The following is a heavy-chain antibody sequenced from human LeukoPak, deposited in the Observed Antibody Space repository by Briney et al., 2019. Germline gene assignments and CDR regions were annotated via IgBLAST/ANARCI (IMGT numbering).Heavy chain of an antibody. V-gene: IGHV3-23*01. Sequence: PGGSLRLSCAASGFTFSSYAMTWVRQAPGKGLEWVSTISPTGGSIYYADSVKGRFTVSRDNSQNTLHLQMYSLRDDDTAVYYCAKGNIDGNNYDYWGQGTLVTVSS. CDR3: AKGNIDGNNYDY. J-gene: IGHJ4*02. D-gene: IGHD5-24*01. CDR2: ISPTGGSI. CDR1: GFTFSSYA.